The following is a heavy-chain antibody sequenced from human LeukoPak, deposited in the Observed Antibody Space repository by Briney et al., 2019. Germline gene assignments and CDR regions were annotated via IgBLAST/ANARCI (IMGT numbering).Heavy chain of an antibody. CDR2: ISGSGGST. D-gene: IGHD5-12*01. CDR3: ANRGYSGYPFDY. CDR1: GFTFSSYA. J-gene: IGHJ4*02. V-gene: IGHV3-23*01. Sequence: GSLRLSCVASGFTFSSYAMSWVRQAPGKGLEWVSAISGSGGSTYYADSVKGRFTISRDNSKNTLYLQMNSLRAEDTAVYYCANRGYSGYPFDYWGQGTLVTVSS.